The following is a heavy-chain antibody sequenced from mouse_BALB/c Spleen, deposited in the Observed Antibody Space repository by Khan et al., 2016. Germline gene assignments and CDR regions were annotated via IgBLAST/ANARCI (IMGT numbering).Heavy chain of an antibody. CDR1: GFDFSRYW. CDR3: ARLGYYGTMEY. V-gene: IGHV4-1*02. Sequence: EVKLLESGGGLVQPGGSLKLSCAASGFDFSRYWMSWVRQAPGKGLEWIGEINPDSSTINYTPSLKDKFIISRDNATNTLYLQMSKERSEDTALYYCARLGYYGTMEYWGQGASVTVSS. J-gene: IGHJ4*01. CDR2: INPDSSTI. D-gene: IGHD1-1*01.